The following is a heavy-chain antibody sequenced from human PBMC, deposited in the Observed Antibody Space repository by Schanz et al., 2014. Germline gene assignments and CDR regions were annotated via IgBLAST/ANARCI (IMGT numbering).Heavy chain of an antibody. Sequence: QVQLVQSGAEVKKPGASVKVSCKASGYTFTRDSMHWVRQAPGQGLEWMGMINPSGGSTTYAQKFQGRVTVTRDTSTSTVYMELSSLRSEDTAVYYCARDGVDAAAGGNYWGQGTLVTVSS. CDR1: GYTFTRDS. J-gene: IGHJ4*02. V-gene: IGHV1-46*03. D-gene: IGHD6-13*01. CDR3: ARDGVDAAAGGNY. CDR2: INPSGGST.